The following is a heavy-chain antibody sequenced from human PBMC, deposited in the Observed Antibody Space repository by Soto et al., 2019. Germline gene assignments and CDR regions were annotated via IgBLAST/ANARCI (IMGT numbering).Heavy chain of an antibody. CDR2: INPLTGGT. V-gene: IGHV1-2*04. J-gene: IGHJ6*03. CDR1: GYPFTDYY. CDR3: ARGTNARLVYDYFYMDV. Sequence: QVQLVQSGAEVRKPGASVKVSCKASGYPFTDYYIQWVRQAPGQGLEWLGWINPLTGGTKFAPKFQDWVTMTRDTSITTAYMEMTRLTSDDTAVYYCARGTNARLVYDYFYMDVWGKGTSVSVSS.